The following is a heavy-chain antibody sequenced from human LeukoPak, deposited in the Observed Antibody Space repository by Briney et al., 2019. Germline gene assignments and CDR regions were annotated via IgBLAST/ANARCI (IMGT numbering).Heavy chain of an antibody. CDR3: AELRGYYDFWIDS. V-gene: IGHV1-46*01. D-gene: IGHD3-3*01. Sequence: ASVKVSCKASGYTFTSNYIHWVRQAPGQGLEWVGMIYPRDGSTSYAQKFQGSVTMTRDTSISTAYLELSRLRSDDTAVYYCAELRGYYDFWIDSWGQGTLVTVSS. J-gene: IGHJ4*02. CDR1: GYTFTSNY. CDR2: IYPRDGST.